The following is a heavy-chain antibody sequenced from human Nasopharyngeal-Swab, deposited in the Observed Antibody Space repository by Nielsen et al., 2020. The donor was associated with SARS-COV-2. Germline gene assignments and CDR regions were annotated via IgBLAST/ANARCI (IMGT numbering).Heavy chain of an antibody. D-gene: IGHD6-13*01. CDR1: GYSFTSYW. J-gene: IGHJ4*02. CDR2: IDPSDSYT. V-gene: IGHV5-10-1*01. Sequence: GESLKISCKGSGYSFTSYWISWVRQMPGKGLEWMGRIDPSDSYTNYSPSFRGHVTISADKSITTAYLQWSGLKASDTAMYYCARHEGYSSSWYTQSFFDYWGQGTPVTVSS. CDR3: ARHEGYSSSWYTQSFFDY.